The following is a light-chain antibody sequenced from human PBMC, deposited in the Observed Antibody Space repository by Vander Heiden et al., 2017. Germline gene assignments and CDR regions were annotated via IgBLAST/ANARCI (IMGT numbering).Light chain of an antibody. CDR1: SSDISDYNY. CDR3: STYISNSVV. V-gene: IGLV2-14*01. CDR2: DVS. J-gene: IGLJ2*01. Sequence: QSALSPPSPVSGSPAQSITTSCTGTSSDISDYNYVSRYQQHPGKAPRLIIYDVSNRPSGVSNRFSGSKSGNTASLTISGLQAEDEADYYCSTYISNSVVFGGGTKLTVL.